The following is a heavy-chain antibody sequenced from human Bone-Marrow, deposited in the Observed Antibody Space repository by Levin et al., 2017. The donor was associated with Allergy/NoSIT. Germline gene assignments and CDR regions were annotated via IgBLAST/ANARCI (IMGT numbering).Heavy chain of an antibody. J-gene: IGHJ4*02. CDR3: AGISVTAFVWDF. D-gene: IGHD2-21*02. Sequence: AGGSLRLSCAVSGGSINSSSWWTWVRQPPGKGLGWIGAIYHGGGTVYNPSLKRRVTISVDKSKNQFSLKVFSVTAADTAVDFCAGISVTAFVWDFWGQGALVTVSS. CDR1: GGSINSSSW. V-gene: IGHV4-4*01. CDR2: IYHGGGT.